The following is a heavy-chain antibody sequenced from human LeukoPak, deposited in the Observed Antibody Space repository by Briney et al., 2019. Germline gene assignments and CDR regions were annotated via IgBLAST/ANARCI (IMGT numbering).Heavy chain of an antibody. J-gene: IGHJ5*02. Sequence: ASVKVSCKASGYTFTDYYMHWVRQAPGQGLEWMGWINPNSGGTNYAQKFQGRVTMTRDTSISTAYMDLSRLRSDDTAVYYCARGRFVVVPAATEFDPWGQRTLVTVSS. V-gene: IGHV1-2*02. CDR3: ARGRFVVVPAATEFDP. CDR1: GYTFTDYY. D-gene: IGHD2-2*01. CDR2: INPNSGGT.